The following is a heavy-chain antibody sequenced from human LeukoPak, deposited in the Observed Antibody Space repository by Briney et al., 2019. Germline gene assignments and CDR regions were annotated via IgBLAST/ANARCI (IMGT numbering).Heavy chain of an antibody. V-gene: IGHV3-23*01. J-gene: IGHJ4*02. Sequence: GESLKISCKGSGYSFTSYWIGWVRQMPGKGLEWVSAISGSGGSTYYADSVKGRFTISRDNSKNTLYLQMNSLRAEDTTVYYCAKDSNYGDYCDYWGQGTLVTVSS. CDR3: AKDSNYGDYCDY. CDR2: ISGSGGST. CDR1: GYSFTSYW. D-gene: IGHD4-17*01.